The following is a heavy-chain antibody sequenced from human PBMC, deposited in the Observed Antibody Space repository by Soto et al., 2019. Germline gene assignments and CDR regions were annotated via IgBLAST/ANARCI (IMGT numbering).Heavy chain of an antibody. CDR1: GGTFSSYT. CDR3: AREQNYDWGGFDY. D-gene: IGHD3-16*01. Sequence: QVQLVQSGAEVKKPGSSVKVSCKASGGTFSSYTISWVRQAPGQGLEWMGRIITILGIANYAQKFQGRDTITADKSTSTAYMELSTLRSEDTAVYYCAREQNYDWGGFDYCGQGTLVTVSS. V-gene: IGHV1-69*08. J-gene: IGHJ4*02. CDR2: IITILGIA.